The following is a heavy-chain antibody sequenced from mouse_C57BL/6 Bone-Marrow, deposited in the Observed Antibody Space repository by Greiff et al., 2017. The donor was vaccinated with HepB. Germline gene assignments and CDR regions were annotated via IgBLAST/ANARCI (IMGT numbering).Heavy chain of an antibody. Sequence: EVQLQQSVAELVRPGASVKLSCTASGFNIKNTYMHWVKQRPEQGLEWIGRIDPANGNTKYAPKFQGKATITADTSSNTAYLQLSSLTSEDTAIYYCARGLYYYGSSLGYFDYWGQGTTLTVSS. D-gene: IGHD1-1*01. J-gene: IGHJ2*01. V-gene: IGHV14-3*01. CDR3: ARGLYYYGSSLGYFDY. CDR1: GFNIKNTY. CDR2: IDPANGNT.